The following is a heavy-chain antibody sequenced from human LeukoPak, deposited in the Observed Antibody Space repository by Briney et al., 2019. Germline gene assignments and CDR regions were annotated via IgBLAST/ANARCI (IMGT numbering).Heavy chain of an antibody. J-gene: IGHJ4*02. CDR3: ASLVGATDFDY. CDR2: IKQDGSAK. D-gene: IGHD1-26*01. V-gene: IGHV3-7*01. Sequence: GGSLRLSCAASGFTFSSYWMSWVRQAPGKGLEWVANIKQDGSAKYYVDSVKGRFTISRGNAKNSLYLQMNSLRVEDTAVYYCASLVGATDFDYWGQGTLVTVSS. CDR1: GFTFSSYW.